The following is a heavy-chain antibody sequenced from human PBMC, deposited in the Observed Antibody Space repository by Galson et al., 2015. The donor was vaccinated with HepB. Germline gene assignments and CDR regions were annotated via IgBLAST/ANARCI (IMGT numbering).Heavy chain of an antibody. V-gene: IGHV3-33*01. CDR1: GFTFSSYG. CDR2: IWYDGSNK. J-gene: IGHJ6*03. D-gene: IGHD2-2*01. CDR3: ARDGVVVVPAATFYMDV. Sequence: SLRLSCAASGFTFSSYGMHWVRQAPGKGLEWVAVIWYDGSNKYYADSVKGRFTISRDNSKNTLYLQMNSLRAEDTAVYYCARDGVVVVPAATFYMDVWGKGTTVTVSS.